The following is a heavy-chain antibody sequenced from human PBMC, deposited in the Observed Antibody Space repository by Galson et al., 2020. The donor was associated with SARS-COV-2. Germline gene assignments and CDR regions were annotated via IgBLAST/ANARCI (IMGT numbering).Heavy chain of an antibody. V-gene: IGHV1-46*01. CDR2: INPSSGGT. J-gene: IGHJ1*01. CDR3: ARDRITFGGAIPCD. D-gene: IGHD3-16*01. Sequence: ASVKVSCKASGYTFTNYYIHWVRQAPGEGLEWMGIINPSSGGTSYAHNFQGRVRVTRDTSTSTVYMELSSLKFEDTAIYYCARDRITFGGAIPCDWGQGTLVTVSS. CDR1: GYTFTNYY.